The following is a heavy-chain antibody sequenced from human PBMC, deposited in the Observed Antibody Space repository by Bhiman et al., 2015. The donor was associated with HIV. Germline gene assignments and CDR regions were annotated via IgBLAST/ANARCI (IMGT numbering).Heavy chain of an antibody. V-gene: IGHV3-21*03. Sequence: EVQLVESGGGLVKPGGSLRLSCAASGFTFSTYSMNWVRQAPGKGLEWVSSISSSSSYIYYADSVKGRFTISRDNAKNSLYLQMNSLRAEDTAVYYCAREYAGTGYYGMDAWGQGTTVTVSS. J-gene: IGHJ6*02. D-gene: IGHD6-13*01. CDR2: ISSSSSYI. CDR1: GFTFSTYS. CDR3: AREYAGTGYYGMDA.